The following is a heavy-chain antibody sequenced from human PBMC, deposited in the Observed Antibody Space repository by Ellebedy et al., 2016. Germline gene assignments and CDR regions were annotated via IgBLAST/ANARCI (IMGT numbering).Heavy chain of an antibody. V-gene: IGHV3-7*03. Sequence: GESLKISCAASGFTFSTYWMSWARQAPGKGLEWVANIKQGGSEKYYVDSVKGRFTISRDNAKNSLYLQMNSLRAEDTAVYYCARHDYRSNSQSRPSLFEYWGRGTLVTVSS. CDR3: ARHDYRSNSQSRPSLFEY. D-gene: IGHD4-23*01. J-gene: IGHJ4*02. CDR1: GFTFSTYW. CDR2: IKQGGSEK.